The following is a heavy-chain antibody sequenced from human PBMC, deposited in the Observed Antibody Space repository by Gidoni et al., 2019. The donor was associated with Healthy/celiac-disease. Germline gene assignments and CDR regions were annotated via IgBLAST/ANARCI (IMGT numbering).Heavy chain of an antibody. Sequence: QLQLQESGPGLVKPSETLSLTCTVSGGSISSSSYYWGWIRQPPGKGLEWSGSIYYSGSTYYNPSLKSRVTISVDTSKNQFSLKLSSVTAADTAVYYCARISYDYDSSGYNTDAFDIWGQGTMVTVSS. D-gene: IGHD3-22*01. CDR3: ARISYDYDSSGYNTDAFDI. V-gene: IGHV4-39*01. J-gene: IGHJ3*02. CDR2: IYYSGST. CDR1: GGSISSSSYY.